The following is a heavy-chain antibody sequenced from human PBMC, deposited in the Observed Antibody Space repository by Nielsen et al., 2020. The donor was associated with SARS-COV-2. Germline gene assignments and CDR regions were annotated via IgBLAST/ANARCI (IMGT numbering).Heavy chain of an antibody. J-gene: IGHJ4*02. CDR2: ISGDSNYI. CDR1: GFIFSYYS. Sequence: GESLMISCPGSGFIFSYYSMNWVRQAPEKGLEWVASISGDSNYIFYSELVKGRFTMSRDNGKNSLYLQMNTLRPEDTALYYCTRGFYSQSDCWGQGTLVTVSS. CDR3: TRGFYSQSDC. D-gene: IGHD2-15*01. V-gene: IGHV3-21*01.